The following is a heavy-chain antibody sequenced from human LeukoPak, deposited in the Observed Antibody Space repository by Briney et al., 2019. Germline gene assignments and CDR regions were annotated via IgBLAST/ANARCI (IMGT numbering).Heavy chain of an antibody. J-gene: IGHJ5*01. CDR1: GGSISSSSYY. CDR3: EKRGYSSSLYAGWFDS. V-gene: IGHV4-39*07. CDR2: FHYSGST. D-gene: IGHD6-13*01. Sequence: SETLSLTCTVSGGSISSSSYYWGWIRPPPGKGLEWIASFHYSGSTYYNPSLKSRVTITVDTSKNQFSLKLSSVTAADTAVYYCEKRGYSSSLYAGWFDSWGQGTLVTVSS.